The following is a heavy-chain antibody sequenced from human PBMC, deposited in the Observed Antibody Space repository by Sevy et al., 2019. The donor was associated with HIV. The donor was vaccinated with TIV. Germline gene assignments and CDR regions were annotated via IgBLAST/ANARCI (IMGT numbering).Heavy chain of an antibody. Sequence: GGSLRLSCAASGFTFSSYAMSWVRQAPGKGLEWVSAISGSGGSTYYAGSVKGRFTISRDNSKNTLYLQMNSLRAEDTAVYYCAKGYYDSSGYYSDFDYWGQGTLVTVSS. CDR3: AKGYYDSSGYYSDFDY. CDR1: GFTFSSYA. V-gene: IGHV3-23*01. CDR2: ISGSGGST. D-gene: IGHD3-22*01. J-gene: IGHJ4*02.